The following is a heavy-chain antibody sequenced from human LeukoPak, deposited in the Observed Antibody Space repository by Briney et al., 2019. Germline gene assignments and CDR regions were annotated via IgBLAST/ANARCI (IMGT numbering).Heavy chain of an antibody. V-gene: IGHV1-2*02. Sequence: GASVKLSCKASGYTFTAYYIHWVRQAPGQGLEWMGWINPNSGGTNYAQKFQGRVTMTRDTSISTAYMELTRLTSDDTAVYYCARLSVGATRGFDYWGQGTLVTVSS. CDR3: ARLSVGATRGFDY. D-gene: IGHD1-26*01. CDR1: GYTFTAYY. J-gene: IGHJ4*02. CDR2: INPNSGGT.